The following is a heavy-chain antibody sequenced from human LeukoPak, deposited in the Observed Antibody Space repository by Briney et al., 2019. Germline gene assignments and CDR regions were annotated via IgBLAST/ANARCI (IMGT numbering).Heavy chain of an antibody. CDR2: IYIGGSA. CDR1: GFTVSSNY. D-gene: IGHD5-12*01. V-gene: IGHV3-53*01. Sequence: GGSLRLSCAASGFTVSSNYMTWVRQAPGKGLEWVSVIYIGGSAYCADSVKGRFTISRDNSKNTLYPQMNSLRAEDTAVYYCARGTLGSGYGYFDYWGQGTLVTVSS. CDR3: ARGTLGSGYGYFDY. J-gene: IGHJ4*02.